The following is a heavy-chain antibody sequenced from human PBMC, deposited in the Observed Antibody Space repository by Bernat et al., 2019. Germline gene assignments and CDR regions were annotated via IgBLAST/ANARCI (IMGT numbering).Heavy chain of an antibody. CDR3: ARDGYYDILTGYYDPYFDY. CDR1: GGSISSSSYY. J-gene: IGHJ4*02. V-gene: IGHV4-39*02. D-gene: IGHD3-9*01. CDR2: IYYSGST. Sequence: QLQLQESGPGLVKPSETLSLTCTVSGGSISSSSYYWGWIRQPPGKGLEWIGSIYYSGSTYYNPSLKSRVTISVDTSKNQFSLKLSSVTAADTAVYYCARDGYYDILTGYYDPYFDYWGQGTLVTVSS.